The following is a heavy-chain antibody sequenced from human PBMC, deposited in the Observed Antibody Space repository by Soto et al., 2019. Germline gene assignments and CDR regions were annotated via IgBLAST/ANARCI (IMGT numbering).Heavy chain of an antibody. V-gene: IGHV4-61*01. D-gene: IGHD3-22*01. J-gene: IGHJ4*02. CDR1: GGSVNTAPYY. CDR2: IYYSGST. CDR3: ARDHHSFYDTSGYYPYFDY. Sequence: QVQLQESGPGLVKPSETLSLTCTVSGGSVNTAPYYWSWIRQPPGKGLEWIGYIYYSGSTNYNPSLKSRVSISLDTSKNQFFLNLSSVTAADTAVYFCARDHHSFYDTSGYYPYFDYWGQGTLVTVSS.